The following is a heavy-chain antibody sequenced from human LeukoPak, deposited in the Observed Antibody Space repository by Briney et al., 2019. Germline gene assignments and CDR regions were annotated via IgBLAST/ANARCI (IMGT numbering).Heavy chain of an antibody. Sequence: GGSLRLSCAASGFTFSSYSMSWVGQAPGKGLEWISVIRGSGGSTHYADSVRGRFTISRNNSKKTLYLQINSLRAEDTAVYYCAKGGNSSSWYGPDYWGQGTLVTVSS. V-gene: IGHV3-23*01. CDR3: AKGGNSSSWYGPDY. CDR2: IRGSGGST. J-gene: IGHJ4*02. D-gene: IGHD6-13*01. CDR1: GFTFSSYS.